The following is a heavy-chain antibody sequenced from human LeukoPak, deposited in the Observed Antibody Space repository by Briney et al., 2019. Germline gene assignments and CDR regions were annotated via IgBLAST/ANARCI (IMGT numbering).Heavy chain of an antibody. D-gene: IGHD4-17*01. CDR3: AKLLNDYGDYYFDY. J-gene: IGHJ4*02. V-gene: IGHV3-23*01. CDR2: IRGSGGST. Sequence: GGTLRLSCVASGLTFSNYGISWVRQAPGKGLEWVSAIRGSGGSTYYADSVKGRFTISRDNSKNTLYLQMNSLRAEDTAVYYCAKLLNDYGDYYFDYWGQGTLVTVSS. CDR1: GLTFSNYG.